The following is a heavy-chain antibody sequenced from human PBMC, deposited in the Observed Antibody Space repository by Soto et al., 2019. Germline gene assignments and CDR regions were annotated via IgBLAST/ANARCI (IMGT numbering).Heavy chain of an antibody. CDR2: ISAYNANA. CDR1: GYTFRNFG. Sequence: QIQLLQSGAEVKKPGASVKVTCKASGYTFRNFGISWVRQAPGQGLEWMGWISAYNANANYAQKFQSRLTMTADTSTSTAYMELRSLRSDDTALYYCARENSYFDYWGRRTLVTVSS. J-gene: IGHJ4*02. CDR3: ARENSYFDY. V-gene: IGHV1-18*01.